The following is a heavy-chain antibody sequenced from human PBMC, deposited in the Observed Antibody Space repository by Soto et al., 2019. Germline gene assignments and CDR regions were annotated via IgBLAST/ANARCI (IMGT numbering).Heavy chain of an antibody. CDR1: GFTFSSYG. Sequence: QVQLVESGGGVVQPGRSLRLSCAASGFTFSSYGMHWVRQAPGKGLEWVAVISYDGSNKYYADSVKGRFTISRDNSKNSLYLQMNSLRAEDTAVYYCAKGSLPPYGDPPEVAFDIWGQVTMVTVSS. V-gene: IGHV3-30*18. CDR3: AKGSLPPYGDPPEVAFDI. J-gene: IGHJ3*02. D-gene: IGHD4-17*01. CDR2: ISYDGSNK.